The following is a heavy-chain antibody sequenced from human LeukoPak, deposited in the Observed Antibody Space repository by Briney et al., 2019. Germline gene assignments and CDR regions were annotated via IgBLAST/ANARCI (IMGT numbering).Heavy chain of an antibody. Sequence: PGGSLRLSCAASGITFSDYYMSWVRQAPGKGLEWVSAISGSGGSTYYADSVKGRFTISRDNSKNTLYLQMNSLRAEDTAVYYCAKGKTYYYDSSGYGFDYWGQGTLVTVSS. V-gene: IGHV3-23*01. CDR1: GITFSDYY. D-gene: IGHD3-22*01. CDR3: AKGKTYYYDSSGYGFDY. J-gene: IGHJ4*02. CDR2: ISGSGGST.